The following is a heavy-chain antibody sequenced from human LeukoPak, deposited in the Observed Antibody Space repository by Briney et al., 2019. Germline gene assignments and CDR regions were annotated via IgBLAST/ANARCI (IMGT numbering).Heavy chain of an antibody. D-gene: IGHD6-6*01. V-gene: IGHV1-8*01. CDR2: MNPNSGNT. J-gene: IGHJ5*02. Sequence: ASVKVSCKASGYTFTSYDINWVRQATGQGLEWMGWMNPNSGNTAYAQKFQGRVTMTRNTTISTDYMELSSLRSEDTAVYYCARVRVAARSQGINWFEPWGQGTLLTVSS. CDR1: GYTFTSYD. CDR3: ARVRVAARSQGINWFEP.